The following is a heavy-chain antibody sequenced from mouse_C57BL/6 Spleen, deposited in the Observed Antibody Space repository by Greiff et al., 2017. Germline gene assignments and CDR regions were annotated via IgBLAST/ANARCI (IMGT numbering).Heavy chain of an antibody. CDR3: ASGYDGGFYYAMDD. CDR2: IDPEDGET. D-gene: IGHD2-2*01. J-gene: IGHJ4*01. V-gene: IGHV14-2*01. CDR1: GFNIKDYY. Sequence: VQLKESGAELVKPGASVKLSCTASGFNIKDYYMHCVKQRTEQGLEWIGRIDPEDGETKYAPKFQGKATITADTSSNTAYLQRSSLTSEDTAVYYCASGYDGGFYYAMDDWGQGTSVTVSS.